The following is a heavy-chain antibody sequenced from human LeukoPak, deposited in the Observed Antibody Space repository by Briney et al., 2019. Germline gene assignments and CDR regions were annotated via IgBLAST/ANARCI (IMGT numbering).Heavy chain of an antibody. CDR1: EFSVGSNY. CDR2: IYSGGST. Sequence: GGSLRLSCAASEFSVGSNYMTWVRQAPGKGLEWVSLIYSGGSTYYADSVKGRFTISRDNSKNSLYLQMNSLGAEDTALYYCAKAHYYYGSGSQYYFDYWGQGTLVTVSS. V-gene: IGHV3-53*05. CDR3: AKAHYYYGSGSQYYFDY. J-gene: IGHJ4*02. D-gene: IGHD3-10*01.